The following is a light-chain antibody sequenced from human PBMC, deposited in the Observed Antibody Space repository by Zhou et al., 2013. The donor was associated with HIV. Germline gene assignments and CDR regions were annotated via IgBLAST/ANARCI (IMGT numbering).Light chain of an antibody. V-gene: IGKV3D-15*01. CDR3: QQYNNWPPLT. CDR1: QSVSSSY. J-gene: IGKJ4*01. Sequence: EIVLTQSPGTLSLSPGERATLSCRASQSVSSSYLAWYQQKPGQAPRLLIYGASNRATGIPARFSGSGSGTEFTLTISSLQSEDFAVYYCQQYNNWPPLTFGGGPTVEIK. CDR2: GAS.